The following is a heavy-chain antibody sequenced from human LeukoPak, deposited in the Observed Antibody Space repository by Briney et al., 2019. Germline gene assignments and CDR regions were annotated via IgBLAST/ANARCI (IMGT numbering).Heavy chain of an antibody. J-gene: IGHJ4*02. CDR2: ISGSGGST. CDR1: GFTFSSYA. D-gene: IGHD3-9*01. CDR3: AKDLRRYFDR. V-gene: IGHV3-23*01. Sequence: GGPLSFSCEAPGFTFSSYAMSWVRKAPGKGLEGVAAISGSGGSTYYADSVKGRFTISRDNSKNTLYLQMNSLRAEDTAVYYCAKDLRRYFDRWGQGTLVTVSS.